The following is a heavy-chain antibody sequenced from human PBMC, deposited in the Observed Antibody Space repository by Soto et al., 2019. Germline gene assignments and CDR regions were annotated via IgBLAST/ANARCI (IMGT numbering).Heavy chain of an antibody. D-gene: IGHD2-15*01. Sequence: GGALRLSCADSGFTFSRYVMRWVRQAPGKGLEWVSGISGSGGSTYYADSVKGRFTISRDNSKNTLYPQMNGLRAEDTAVDCCAKDNQAGCWGGSCYGRFDSWGQGTPVTVSS. CDR2: ISGSGGST. J-gene: IGHJ4*02. V-gene: IGHV3-23*01. CDR3: AKDNQAGCWGGSCYGRFDS. CDR1: GFTFSRYV.